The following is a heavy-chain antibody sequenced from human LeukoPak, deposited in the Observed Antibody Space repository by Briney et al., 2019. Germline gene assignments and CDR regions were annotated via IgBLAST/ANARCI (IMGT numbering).Heavy chain of an antibody. D-gene: IGHD6-25*01. CDR2: IKPDGSEK. CDR1: GLTFSGRG. Sequence: PGGSLRLSCAASGLTFSGRGMSWVRQAPGKGLEWVANIKPDGSEKNYVDSVKGRFTISRDNAKSSLYLQMNSLRVEDTAVYYCARDPSAGSESWGQGTLVTVSS. CDR3: ARDPSAGSES. V-gene: IGHV3-7*01. J-gene: IGHJ4*02.